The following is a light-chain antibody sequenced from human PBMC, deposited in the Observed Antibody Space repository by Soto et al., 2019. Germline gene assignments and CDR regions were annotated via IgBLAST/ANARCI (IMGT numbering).Light chain of an antibody. CDR3: SSYTNINTRACV. CDR2: EVT. V-gene: IGLV2-14*01. J-gene: IGLJ1*01. CDR1: SGDIGGYNR. Sequence: QSVPTQPVSIPGAPGRSTTISSTVTSGDIGGYNRVSWYQQHPGKAPKLIIYEVTDRPSGVSNRFSGSKSGNTASLTISGLQAEDEAEYYCSSYTNINTRACVFGTGTKVTVL.